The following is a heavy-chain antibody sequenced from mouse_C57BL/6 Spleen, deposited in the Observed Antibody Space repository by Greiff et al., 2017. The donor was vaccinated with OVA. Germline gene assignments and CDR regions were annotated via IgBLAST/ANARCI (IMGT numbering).Heavy chain of an antibody. CDR1: GFTFSSYG. J-gene: IGHJ3*01. CDR2: ISSGGSYT. D-gene: IGHD4-1*01. CDR3: ARRELVSWFAY. Sequence: EVKLMESGGDLVKPGGSLKLSCAASGFTFSSYGMSWVRQTPDKRLEWVATISSGGSYTYYPDSVKGRFTISRDNAKNTLYLQMSSLKSEDTAMYYCARRELVSWFAYWGQGTLVTVSA. V-gene: IGHV5-6*02.